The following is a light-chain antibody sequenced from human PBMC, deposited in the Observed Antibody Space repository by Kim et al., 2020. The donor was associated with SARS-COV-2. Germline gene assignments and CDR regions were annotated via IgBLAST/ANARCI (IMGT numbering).Light chain of an antibody. CDR1: QSVLYSANNKNY. CDR3: QQYYSPPLT. J-gene: IGKJ4*01. V-gene: IGKV4-1*01. Sequence: DIVMTQSPDSLAVSLGERATINCKSSQSVLYSANNKNYLAWYQQKLGQPPKLLIYLASTRGSGVPDRFSGSGSGTDFTLTITSLQAEDVAVYYCQQYYSPPLTFGGGTKVDIK. CDR2: LAS.